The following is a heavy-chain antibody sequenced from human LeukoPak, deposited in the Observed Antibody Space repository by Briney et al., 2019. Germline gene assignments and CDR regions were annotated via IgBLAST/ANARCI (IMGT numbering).Heavy chain of an antibody. CDR1: GYTFTTSY. D-gene: IGHD1-26*01. CDR3: ARGGTYYPCIDY. V-gene: IGHV1-18*01. CDR2: ISAYNGKT. J-gene: IGHJ4*02. Sequence: ASVKVSSKASGYTFTTSYINWVRQAPGQGLEWMGWISAYNGKTNYAQKFQGRVTMTTDSSTSTAYMDLTSLRSDDTAVYYCARGGTYYPCIDYWGQGTLVTVSS.